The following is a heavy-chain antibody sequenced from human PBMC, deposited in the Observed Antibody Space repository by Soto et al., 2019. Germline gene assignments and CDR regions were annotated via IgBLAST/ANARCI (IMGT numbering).Heavy chain of an antibody. CDR3: ARAWLSYYYYYGMDV. CDR1: GFTFSSYG. CDR2: IWYDGSNK. Sequence: QVQLVESGGGVVQPGRSLRLSCAASGFTFSSYGMHWVRQAPGKGLEWVAVIWYDGSNKYYADSVKGRFTISRDNSKNTLYLQMNSLRAEDTAVYYCARAWLSYYYYYGMDVWGQGTTVTVSS. J-gene: IGHJ6*02. V-gene: IGHV3-33*01. D-gene: IGHD3-9*01.